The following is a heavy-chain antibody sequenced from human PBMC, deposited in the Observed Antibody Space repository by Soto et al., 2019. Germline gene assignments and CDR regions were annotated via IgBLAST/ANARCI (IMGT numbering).Heavy chain of an antibody. D-gene: IGHD2-2*01. Sequence: EVQLVESGGGLVQPGGSLRLSCAASGFTFSTHSMNWVRQAPGKGLEWISYITSSSGTMYADSVKGRFTIPRDNAKNSLYLQMNSLRAEDTAVYFCVGEVGFQLIYWGQGTLVTVSS. CDR1: GFTFSTHS. CDR2: ITSSSGT. CDR3: VGEVGFQLIY. V-gene: IGHV3-48*01. J-gene: IGHJ4*02.